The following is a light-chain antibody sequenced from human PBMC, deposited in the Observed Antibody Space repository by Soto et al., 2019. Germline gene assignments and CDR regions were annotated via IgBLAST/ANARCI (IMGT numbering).Light chain of an antibody. J-gene: IGKJ1*01. CDR3: MQALQTPST. CDR2: LGS. CDR1: QSLLHTNGSNS. V-gene: IGKV2-28*01. Sequence: DVVMTQSPLSLPVTPGEPASISCRSSQSLLHTNGSNSLHWYLQKPGLSPQLLIYLGSNRASGVPDRFSGSGSGTEFTLKISRVEAEDVGVYYCMQALQTPSTFGLGTKVEI.